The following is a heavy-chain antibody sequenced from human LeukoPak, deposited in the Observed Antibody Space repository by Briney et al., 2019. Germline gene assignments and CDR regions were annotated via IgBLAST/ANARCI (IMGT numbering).Heavy chain of an antibody. CDR3: ARDDWGSGIPLLY. J-gene: IGHJ4*02. D-gene: IGHD7-27*01. CDR1: GFTFSSYW. V-gene: IGHV3-7*01. CDR2: IKQDGSEK. Sequence: PGGSLRLSCAASGFTFSSYWMSWVRQAPGKGLEWVANIKQDGSEKYYVDSVKGRFTISRDNAKNSLYLQMNSLRAEDTAVYYCARDDWGSGIPLLYWGQGTLVTVSS.